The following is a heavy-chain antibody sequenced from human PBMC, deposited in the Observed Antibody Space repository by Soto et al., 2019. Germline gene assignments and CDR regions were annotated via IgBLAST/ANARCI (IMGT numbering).Heavy chain of an antibody. Sequence: ASVKVSCKASGYRFTSYHIHWVRQAPGQGLEWMGIINPSGGSTRYAQKFLDRVTMTGDTSTTTVYMDLSSLKSEDTAVYYCARSHDSSGYSFFDYWGQGTLVTVSS. J-gene: IGHJ4*02. CDR2: INPSGGST. V-gene: IGHV1-46*01. CDR3: ARSHDSSGYSFFDY. CDR1: GYRFTSYH. D-gene: IGHD3-22*01.